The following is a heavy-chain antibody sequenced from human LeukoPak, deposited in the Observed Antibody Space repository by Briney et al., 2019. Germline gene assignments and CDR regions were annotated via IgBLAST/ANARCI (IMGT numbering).Heavy chain of an antibody. D-gene: IGHD2-2*01. CDR1: GYIFTNYD. Sequence: GASVKASCKASGYIFTNYDINWVRQATGQGLEWMGWVNPNSGITGYAQKFQGRVTMTRNTSISTAYMELSGLRSDDTAVYYCASSHYSSTWYVYDHWGQGTLVTVSS. V-gene: IGHV1-8*01. CDR2: VNPNSGIT. CDR3: ASSHYSSTWYVYDH. J-gene: IGHJ4*02.